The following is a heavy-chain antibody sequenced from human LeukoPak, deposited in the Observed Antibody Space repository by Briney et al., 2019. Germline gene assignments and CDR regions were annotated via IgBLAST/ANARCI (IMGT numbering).Heavy chain of an antibody. CDR3: ASDRPHSASYYHY. V-gene: IGHV4-4*07. CDR1: GGSISSYY. J-gene: IGHJ4*02. D-gene: IGHD1-26*01. CDR2: ISSSGNT. Sequence: SETLSLTCTVSGGSISSYYWSWIRQSAGKGLEWIGRISSSGNTNYNPSLKSRVTMSVDTSKNQISLKVTSVTAVDTAMYYCASDRPHSASYYHYWGQGTLVTVSS.